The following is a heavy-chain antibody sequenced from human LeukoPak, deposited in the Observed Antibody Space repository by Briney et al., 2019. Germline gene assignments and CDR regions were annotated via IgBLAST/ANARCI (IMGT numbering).Heavy chain of an antibody. D-gene: IGHD6-19*01. CDR3: AKIKGSSGWSFDY. CDR1: GFTFSSYA. Sequence: GGSLRLSCAASGFTFSSYAMSWVRQAPGKGLEWVSAISGSGGSTYYADSVKGRFTISRDNSKNTLYLQMNSLRAEDTAVYHCAKIKGSSGWSFDYWGQGTLVTVSS. J-gene: IGHJ4*02. V-gene: IGHV3-23*01. CDR2: ISGSGGST.